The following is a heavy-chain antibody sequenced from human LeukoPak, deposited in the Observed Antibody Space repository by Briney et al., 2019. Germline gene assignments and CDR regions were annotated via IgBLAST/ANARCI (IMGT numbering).Heavy chain of an antibody. J-gene: IGHJ4*02. CDR3: ARPGYGEYVRGDKVYYFDY. V-gene: IGHV3-48*03. D-gene: IGHD4-17*01. CDR2: ISSSCSTI. Sequence: GGSLRLSCAASGFTFSSYEMNWVRQAPGKGLEWVSYISSSCSTIYYADSVKGRFTISRDNAKNALYVQMNSLRADDTAVYYCARPGYGEYVRGDKVYYFDYWGQGTLVTVSS. CDR1: GFTFSSYE.